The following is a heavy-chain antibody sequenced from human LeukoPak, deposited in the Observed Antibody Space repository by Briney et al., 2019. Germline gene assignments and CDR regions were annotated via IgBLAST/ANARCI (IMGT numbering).Heavy chain of an antibody. J-gene: IGHJ4*02. CDR2: IYYSGST. CDR3: ARAEYSSGCLDY. V-gene: IGHV4-59*01. D-gene: IGHD6-19*01. CDR1: SGSISSYH. Sequence: SETLSLTCTVSSGSISSYHWSWIRQPPGKGLEWIGYIYYSGSTNYNPSLKSRVTISVDTSKNQFSLKLSSVTAADTAVYYCARAEYSSGCLDYWGQGTLVTVSS.